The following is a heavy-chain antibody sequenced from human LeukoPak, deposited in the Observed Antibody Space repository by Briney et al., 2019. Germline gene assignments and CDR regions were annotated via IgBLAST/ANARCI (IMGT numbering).Heavy chain of an antibody. CDR3: AMNNWNYQGAFDI. CDR2: ISSSSSYI. D-gene: IGHD1-7*01. CDR1: GFTFSSYS. Sequence: PGGSLRLSCAASGFTFSSYSMNWVRQAPGKGLEWVSSISSSSSYIYYADSVKGRFTISRDNAKNSLYLQMNSLRAEDTAVYYCAMNNWNYQGAFDIWGQGTMVTVSS. V-gene: IGHV3-21*01. J-gene: IGHJ3*02.